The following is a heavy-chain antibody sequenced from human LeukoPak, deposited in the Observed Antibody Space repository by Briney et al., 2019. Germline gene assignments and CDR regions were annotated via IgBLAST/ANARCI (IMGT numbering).Heavy chain of an antibody. V-gene: IGHV1-46*03. CDR3: ARDWLHYSGSNYYYMDV. J-gene: IGHJ6*03. CDR1: GYTFISYH. Sequence: ASVKVSCKASGYTFISYHMHWVRQAPGQGLEWMGIINPSGGSTTYAQKFQGRVTMTRDTSTSTVYMELSSLRSEDTAVNYCARDWLHYSGSNYYYMDVWGKGTTVTVSS. D-gene: IGHD3-10*01. CDR2: INPSGGST.